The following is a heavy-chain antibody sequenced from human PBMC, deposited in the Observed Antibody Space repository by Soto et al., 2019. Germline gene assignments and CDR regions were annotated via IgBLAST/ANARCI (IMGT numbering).Heavy chain of an antibody. V-gene: IGHV3-30*18. D-gene: IGHD1-26*01. Sequence: QVQLVESGGGVVQPGRSLRLSCAASGFTFSSYGMHWVRQAPGKGLEWVAVISYDGSNKYYADSVKGRFTISRENSKNTLYLQMNSLRAEDKAVYYCAKGSLSGSHDRHYYYYGMDVWGQGTTVTVSS. CDR2: ISYDGSNK. CDR3: AKGSLSGSHDRHYYYYGMDV. CDR1: GFTFSSYG. J-gene: IGHJ6*02.